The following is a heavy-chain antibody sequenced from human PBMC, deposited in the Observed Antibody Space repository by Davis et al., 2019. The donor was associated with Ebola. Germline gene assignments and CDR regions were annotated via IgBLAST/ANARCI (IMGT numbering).Heavy chain of an antibody. Sequence: PGGSLRLSCAASGFTFELYAMSWVRQAPGKGLEWVSATTRSGTSTYYADSVRGRFTISRDNSRNTLYLQMNSLRAEDTALYYCAKDGGNYPYWYFDLWGRGTLVTVSS. CDR1: GFTFELYA. J-gene: IGHJ2*01. D-gene: IGHD1-7*01. CDR3: AKDGGNYPYWYFDL. V-gene: IGHV3-23*01. CDR2: TTRSGTST.